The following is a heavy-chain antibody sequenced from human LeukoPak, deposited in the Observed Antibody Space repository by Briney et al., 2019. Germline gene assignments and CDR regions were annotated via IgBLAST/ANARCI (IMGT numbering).Heavy chain of an antibody. CDR1: GGTFSSYA. CDR3: ASVYYYDSSGYYYVGFAFDI. J-gene: IGHJ3*02. Sequence: SVKVSCKASGGTFSSYAISWVRQAPGQGLEWMGRIIPIFGTANYAQKFQGRVTITTDESTSTAYMELSSLRSEDTAVYYCASVYYYDSSGYYYVGFAFDIWGQGTMVTVSS. V-gene: IGHV1-69*05. CDR2: IIPIFGTA. D-gene: IGHD3-22*01.